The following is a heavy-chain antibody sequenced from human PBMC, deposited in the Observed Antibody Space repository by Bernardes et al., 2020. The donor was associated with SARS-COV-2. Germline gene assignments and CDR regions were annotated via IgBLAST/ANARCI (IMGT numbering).Heavy chain of an antibody. Sequence: GGSLRLSCTASGFTFGDYAMSWFRQAPGKGLEWVGFIRSKAYGGTTEYAASVKGRFSISKDDSRSIAYLQMNSLRTEDTAVYYCSKGRLGYCSSTSCRIDYWGQGTLVTVSS. CDR1: GFTFGDYA. CDR3: SKGRLGYCSSTSCRIDY. V-gene: IGHV3-49*03. CDR2: IRSKAYGGTT. D-gene: IGHD2-2*01. J-gene: IGHJ4*02.